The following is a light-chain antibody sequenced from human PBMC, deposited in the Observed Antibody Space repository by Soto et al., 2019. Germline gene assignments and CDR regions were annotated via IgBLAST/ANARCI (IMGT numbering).Light chain of an antibody. V-gene: IGKV1-33*01. CDR1: QDISNY. J-gene: IGKJ2*01. CDR2: DAS. CDR3: QQYDNLLYT. Sequence: DIQMTPSPSSLSASVGDRVTITCHARQDISNYLYWYQQKPGKAPKLLIYDASNLETGVPSRFSGSRSGTDFTFAISSLQPEDIATYYCQQYDNLLYTFGQGTKLEIK.